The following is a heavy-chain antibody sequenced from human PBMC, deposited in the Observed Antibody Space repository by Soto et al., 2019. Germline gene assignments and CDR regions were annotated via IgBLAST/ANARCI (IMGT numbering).Heavy chain of an antibody. J-gene: IGHJ6*03. V-gene: IGHV1-8*01. CDR3: ARGGYYDILTGYYSPLDYYYYMDV. CDR1: GYTFTSYD. CDR2: MNPNSGNT. D-gene: IGHD3-9*01. Sequence: QVQLVQSGAEVKKPGALVKVSCKASGYTFTSYDINWVRQATGQGLEWMGWMNPNSGNTGYAQKFQGRVTMTRNTSISTAYMELSSLRSEDTAVYYCARGGYYDILTGYYSPLDYYYYMDVWGKGTTVTVSS.